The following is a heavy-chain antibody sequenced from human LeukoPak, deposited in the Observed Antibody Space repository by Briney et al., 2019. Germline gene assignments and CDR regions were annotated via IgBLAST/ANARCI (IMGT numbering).Heavy chain of an antibody. J-gene: IGHJ4*02. CDR3: VSRAGEHSHPYDY. CDR1: GFTLSSYA. Sequence: GGSLRLSCAASGFTLSSYAMSWVRQAPGKGLEWVSAISGSGGSTYYADSVRGRFTISRNNPKNTLYLQMSSLRAEATAVYYCVSRAGEHSHPYDYWGQGTLVTVSS. D-gene: IGHD4-17*01. CDR2: ISGSGGST. V-gene: IGHV3-23*01.